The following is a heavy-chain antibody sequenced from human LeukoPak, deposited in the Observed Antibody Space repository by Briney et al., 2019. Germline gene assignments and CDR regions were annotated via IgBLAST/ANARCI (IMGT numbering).Heavy chain of an antibody. J-gene: IGHJ4*02. Sequence: GASVKVSCKASGYTFTGYYMHWVRQAPGQGLEWMGRINPNSGGTNYAQKFQGRVTMTRDTSISTAYMELSRLRSDDTAVYYCAREYSYESSAYYSWGQGTLVTVSS. CDR2: INPNSGGT. D-gene: IGHD3-22*01. V-gene: IGHV1-2*06. CDR3: AREYSYESSAYYS. CDR1: GYTFTGYY.